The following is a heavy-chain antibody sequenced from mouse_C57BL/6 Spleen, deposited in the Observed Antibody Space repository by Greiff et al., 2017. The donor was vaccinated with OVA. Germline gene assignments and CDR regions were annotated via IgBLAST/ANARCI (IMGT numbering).Heavy chain of an antibody. J-gene: IGHJ2*01. D-gene: IGHD2-5*01. Sequence: QVQLKQPGAELVRPGTSVKLSCKASGYTFTSYWMHWVKQRPGQGLEWIGVIDPSDSYTNYNQKFKGKATLTVDTSSSTAYMQLSSLTSEDSAVYYCARWGYSNYEDYWGQGTTLTVSS. CDR3: ARWGYSNYEDY. CDR1: GYTFTSYW. CDR2: IDPSDSYT. V-gene: IGHV1-59*01.